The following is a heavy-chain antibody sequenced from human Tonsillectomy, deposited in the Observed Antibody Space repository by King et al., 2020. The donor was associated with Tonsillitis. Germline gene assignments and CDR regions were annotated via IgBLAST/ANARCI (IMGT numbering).Heavy chain of an antibody. V-gene: IGHV4-30-2*01. CDR3: ARAVLDYYGMDV. J-gene: IGHJ6*02. D-gene: IGHD2/OR15-2a*01. CDR1: GGSISSGGYS. Sequence: LQLQESGSGLVKPSQTLSLTCVVSGGSISSGGYSWSWIRQPPGKGLEWIGYIYHSGSTYYNPSLKSRVTISVDRSKNQFSLKLSSVTAADTAVYYCARAVLDYYGMDVWGQGTTVTVSS. CDR2: IYHSGST.